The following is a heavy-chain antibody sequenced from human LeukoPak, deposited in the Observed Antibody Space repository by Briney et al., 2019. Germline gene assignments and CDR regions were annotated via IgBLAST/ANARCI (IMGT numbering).Heavy chain of an antibody. J-gene: IGHJ4*02. D-gene: IGHD3-16*01. CDR3: ARQRSGLGRPLFFFDY. V-gene: IGHV4-39*01. CDR2: VYYSRST. CDR1: GGSISSSSFL. Sequence: SGTLSLTCTVTGGSISSSSFLWGWLRQPPGKELEWVGSVYYSRSTYQNSSLKNRITMSVDTSTNQFSLKVTSMTAADTALYFCARQRSGLGRPLFFFDYWGLGTLVTFSS.